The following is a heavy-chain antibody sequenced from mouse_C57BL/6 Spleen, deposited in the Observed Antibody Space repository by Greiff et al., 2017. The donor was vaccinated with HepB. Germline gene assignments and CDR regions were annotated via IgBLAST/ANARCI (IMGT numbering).Heavy chain of an antibody. Sequence: EVQLQQSGPGMVKPSQSLSLTCTVTGYSITSGYDWHWIRHFPGNKLEWMGYISYSGSTNYNTSLKSRISITHDTSKNTFFLKLNSVTTEDTATYYCARGDYWFAYWGQGTLVTVSA. CDR2: ISYSGST. CDR1: GYSITSGYD. J-gene: IGHJ3*01. CDR3: ARGDYWFAY. D-gene: IGHD2-4*01. V-gene: IGHV3-1*01.